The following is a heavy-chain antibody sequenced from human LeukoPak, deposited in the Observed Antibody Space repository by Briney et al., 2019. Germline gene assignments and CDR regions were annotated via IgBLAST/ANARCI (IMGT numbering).Heavy chain of an antibody. CDR2: ISGSGTVT. CDR1: GFTFSSYE. CDR3: ARDLSGVTGYTYGRGIDY. D-gene: IGHD5-18*01. Sequence: GGSLRLSCAASGFTFSSYEMNWVRQAPGKGLEWTSYISGSGTVTHYADSVEGRFTISRDNTKNSLYLQMNSLRGEDTAVYYCARDLSGVTGYTYGRGIDYWGQGTLVTVSS. J-gene: IGHJ4*02. V-gene: IGHV3-48*03.